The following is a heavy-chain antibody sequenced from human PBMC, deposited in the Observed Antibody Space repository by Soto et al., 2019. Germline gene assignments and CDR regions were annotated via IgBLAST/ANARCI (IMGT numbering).Heavy chain of an antibody. CDR3: ARDCLHYDILTGYNSPYYYYGMDV. D-gene: IGHD3-9*01. CDR2: INHSGST. CDR1: GGSFSGYY. J-gene: IGHJ6*02. Sequence: SETLSLTCAVYGGSFSGYYWSWIRQPPGKGLEWIGEINHSGSTNYNPSLKSRVTISVDTSKNQFSLKLSSVTAADTAVYYCARDCLHYDILTGYNSPYYYYGMDVWGQRTTVTVSS. V-gene: IGHV4-34*01.